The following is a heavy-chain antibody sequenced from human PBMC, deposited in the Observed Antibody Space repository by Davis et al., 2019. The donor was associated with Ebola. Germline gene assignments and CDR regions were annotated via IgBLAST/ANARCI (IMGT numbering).Heavy chain of an antibody. CDR3: ARLRHRRRGDWFDY. CDR2: IYPGDSDT. CDR1: GYSFTSYW. J-gene: IGHJ4*02. V-gene: IGHV5-51*01. D-gene: IGHD2-21*02. Sequence: PGGSLRLSCKGSGYSFTSYWIGWVRQMPGKGLDWMGIIYPGDSDTRYSPSFQGQVTISADKSISTAYLQWSSLKASDTAMYYCARLRHRRRGDWFDYWGQGTLVTVSS.